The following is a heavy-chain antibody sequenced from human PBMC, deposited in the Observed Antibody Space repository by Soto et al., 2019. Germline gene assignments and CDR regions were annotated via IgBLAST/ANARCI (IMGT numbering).Heavy chain of an antibody. J-gene: IGHJ5*02. D-gene: IGHD5-12*01. V-gene: IGHV1-18*01. CDR2: SSTYSGDT. CDR3: ARHHGPTTSENWFDP. Sequence: QVHLVQSGVEVKTQGASVKVSCQASGYTFFTYDISWVRQAPGQGLEWMGWSSTYSGDTKYAKKVPGRVTMTTDTSPTTAYLELRSLRSDDTAVYYCARHHGPTTSENWFDPWGQGTLVTVSS. CDR1: GYTFFTYD.